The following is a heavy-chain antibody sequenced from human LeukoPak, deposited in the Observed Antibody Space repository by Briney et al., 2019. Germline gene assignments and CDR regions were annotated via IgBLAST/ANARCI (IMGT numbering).Heavy chain of an antibody. V-gene: IGHV4-59*01. D-gene: IGHD3-22*01. J-gene: IGHJ4*02. CDR2: IYYSGST. CDR3: ARGSSGYLSYFDY. CDR1: GGSISSYY. Sequence: SETLSLTCTVSGGSISSYYWSWIRQPPGKGLEWIGYIYYSGSTNYNPSRKSRVTISVDTSKNQFSLKLSSVTAADTAVYCCARGSSGYLSYFDYWGQGTLVTVSS.